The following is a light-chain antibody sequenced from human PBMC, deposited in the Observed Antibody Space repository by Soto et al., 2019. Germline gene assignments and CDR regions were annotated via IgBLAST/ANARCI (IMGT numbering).Light chain of an antibody. Sequence: QSVLTQPPSASGSPGQSVTISCTGTSSDIGVYDFVSWYQQHPGKAPKVIIYQVNERPSGVPDRFSGSKSGNTASLTVSGLRPEDEADYFCSSFAGSYSPYVFGTGTKVTVL. CDR3: SSFAGSYSPYV. CDR2: QVN. V-gene: IGLV2-8*01. CDR1: SSDIGVYDF. J-gene: IGLJ1*01.